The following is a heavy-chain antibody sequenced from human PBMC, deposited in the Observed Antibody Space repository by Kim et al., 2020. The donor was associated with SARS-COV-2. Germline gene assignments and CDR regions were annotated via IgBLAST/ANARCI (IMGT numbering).Heavy chain of an antibody. J-gene: IGHJ6*02. V-gene: IGHV3-15*01. D-gene: IGHD3-3*01. CDR2: VKSKTGGGTT. CDR3: ATVSGPARGYYGLVV. CDR1: AFTFSDVW. Sequence: GGSLRLSCAASAFTFSDVWMTWVRQAPGKGLEWVATVKSKTGGGTTDFAAPVKGRFTISRDDSKKTLYLQMNSLTTEDTAVYYCATVSGPARGYYGLVVWGQGTTVTVSS.